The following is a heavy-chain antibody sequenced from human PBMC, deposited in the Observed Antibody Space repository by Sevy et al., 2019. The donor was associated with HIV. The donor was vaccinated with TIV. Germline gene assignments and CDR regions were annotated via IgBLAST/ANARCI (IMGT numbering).Heavy chain of an antibody. V-gene: IGHV3-21*01. D-gene: IGHD3-22*01. J-gene: IGHJ4*02. CDR2: ITDSSNYI. CDR1: GFTFSTYN. CDR3: ARDRRTLNYYGSSGYNYCFDY. Sequence: GGSLRLSCAASGFTFSTYNMNWVRQAPGKGLEWVSSITDSSNYIYHADSVKGRFTISRDNAKNSLYLQMNSLRAEDTAVYFCARDRRTLNYYGSSGYNYCFDYWGQGTLVTVSS.